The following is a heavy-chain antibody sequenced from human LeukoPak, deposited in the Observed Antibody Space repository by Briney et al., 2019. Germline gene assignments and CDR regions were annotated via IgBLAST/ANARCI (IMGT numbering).Heavy chain of an antibody. Sequence: GGSLRLSCAASGFTVSSNYMNWVRQAPGKGLEWVSSISGSGSYIYYADSVKGRFTISRDNTKKSLYLQMNSLRAEDTAVYYCARGYHFDSSGHNYGYYMDYWGQGTLVTVSS. J-gene: IGHJ4*02. CDR3: ARGYHFDSSGHNYGYYMDY. CDR2: ISGSGSYI. D-gene: IGHD3-22*01. V-gene: IGHV3-21*01. CDR1: GFTVSSNY.